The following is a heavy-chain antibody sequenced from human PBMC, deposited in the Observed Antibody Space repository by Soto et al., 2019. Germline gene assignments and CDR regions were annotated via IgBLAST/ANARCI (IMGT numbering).Heavy chain of an antibody. J-gene: IGHJ6*02. CDR2: INPDNGNT. CDR1: GYTFTRSG. CDR3: ARDQGITTFGVYSMYYYGMDV. D-gene: IGHD3-3*01. Sequence: QVQLVQSGAEVKKPGASVKVSCKASGYTFTRSGISWVRQAPGQGLEWLGWINPDNGNTNYAQHLQGRVSLTTDTSPSTAYRDLRSLRSDDTAVYYCARDQGITTFGVYSMYYYGMDVWGQGTTVTVSS. V-gene: IGHV1-18*01.